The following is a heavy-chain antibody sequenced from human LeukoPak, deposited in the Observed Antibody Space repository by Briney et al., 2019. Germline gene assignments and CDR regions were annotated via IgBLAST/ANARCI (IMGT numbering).Heavy chain of an antibody. CDR2: IRYDGSNK. J-gene: IGHJ4*02. D-gene: IGHD5-18*01. Sequence: GGSLRLSCAASGFTFSSYGMHWVRQAPGKGLEWVAFIRYDGSNKYYADSVKGRFTISRDNSKNTLYLQMNSLIAEDTAVYYCAKERDTAMVTIDYWGQGTLVTVSS. CDR1: GFTFSSYG. CDR3: AKERDTAMVTIDY. V-gene: IGHV3-30*02.